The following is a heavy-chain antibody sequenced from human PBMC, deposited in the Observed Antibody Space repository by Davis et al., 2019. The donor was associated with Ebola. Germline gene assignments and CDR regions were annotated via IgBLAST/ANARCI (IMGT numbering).Heavy chain of an antibody. D-gene: IGHD3-3*01. Sequence: PGGSLRLSCAASGFTFSSYWMSWVRQAPGKGLEWVSSISSSSSTIYYADSVKGRFTISRDNAKNSLYLQMNSLRDEDTAVYYCARFSLPDYDFWSGYPTYYYYYMDVWGKGTTVTVSS. J-gene: IGHJ6*03. V-gene: IGHV3-48*02. CDR1: GFTFSSYW. CDR3: ARFSLPDYDFWSGYPTYYYYYMDV. CDR2: ISSSSSTI.